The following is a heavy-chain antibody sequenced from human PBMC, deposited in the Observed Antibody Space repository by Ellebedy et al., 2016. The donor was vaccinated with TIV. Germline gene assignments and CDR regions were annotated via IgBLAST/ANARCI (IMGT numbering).Heavy chain of an antibody. CDR2: ISCDGSKK. Sequence: GGSLRLXXAASGFTFSNYTMHWVRQAPGMGLDWVALISCDGSKKYFAESAKGRFTISRDNSKNTLYLQLNSLRGEDTAVFYCAREQWDPLTPFVFGYWGQGTLVTVSS. J-gene: IGHJ4*02. CDR3: AREQWDPLTPFVFGY. V-gene: IGHV3-30-3*01. D-gene: IGHD1-26*01. CDR1: GFTFSNYT.